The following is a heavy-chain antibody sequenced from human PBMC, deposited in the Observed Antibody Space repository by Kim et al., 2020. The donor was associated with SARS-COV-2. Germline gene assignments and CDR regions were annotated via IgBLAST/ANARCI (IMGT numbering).Heavy chain of an antibody. D-gene: IGHD3-16*01. J-gene: IGHJ5*02. Sequence: RYSPSFQGQVTISADKSISTAYLQWSSLKASDTAMYYCARHTPRTGEVDPWGQGTLVTVSS. V-gene: IGHV5-51*01. CDR3: ARHTPRTGEVDP.